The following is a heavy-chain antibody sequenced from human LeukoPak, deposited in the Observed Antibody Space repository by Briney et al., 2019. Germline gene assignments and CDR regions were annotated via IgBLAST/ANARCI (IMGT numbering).Heavy chain of an antibody. V-gene: IGHV4-39*01. CDR2: IYYGGST. CDR1: GGSISSDNFF. Sequence: SETLSLTCTVSGGSISSDNFFWGWIRQPPGTGLEWIGSIYYGGSTFYNPYLNSRLSMSIDTSKSQLSLKLSSVTAADTAVYYCARHYGDYQGFWNYWGQGTLVTVSS. J-gene: IGHJ4*02. D-gene: IGHD4-17*01. CDR3: ARHYGDYQGFWNY.